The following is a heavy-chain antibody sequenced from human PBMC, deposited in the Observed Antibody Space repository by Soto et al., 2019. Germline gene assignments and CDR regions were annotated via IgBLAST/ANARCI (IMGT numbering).Heavy chain of an antibody. J-gene: IGHJ4*02. V-gene: IGHV1-18*01. Sequence: QVQLVQSGAEVKRTGASVKVSCKASGYTFRNYGITWVRQAPGQGLEWMAWISPYNGNTNYAQDLQGRVTMTTDTSTSTAYMELRSLTSEDTAMYYCARDLVSGSDFWRAYNGGYFDYWGQGTLVTVSP. CDR1: GYTFRNYG. CDR3: ARDLVSGSDFWRAYNGGYFDY. CDR2: ISPYNGNT. D-gene: IGHD3-3*01.